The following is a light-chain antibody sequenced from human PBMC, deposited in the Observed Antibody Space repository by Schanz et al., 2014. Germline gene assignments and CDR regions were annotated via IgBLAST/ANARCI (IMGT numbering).Light chain of an antibody. Sequence: QSVLTQPPSVSGAPGQRVSISCAGSSSNIGAGYDVHWFQQHPGTAPKLLIYGNSDRPSGVPDRFSGSKSGTSASLAISGLQSEDEAGYYCVAWDDSLLFGGGTKLTVL. CDR2: GNS. CDR3: VAWDDSLL. V-gene: IGLV1-40*01. J-gene: IGLJ3*02. CDR1: SSNIGAGYD.